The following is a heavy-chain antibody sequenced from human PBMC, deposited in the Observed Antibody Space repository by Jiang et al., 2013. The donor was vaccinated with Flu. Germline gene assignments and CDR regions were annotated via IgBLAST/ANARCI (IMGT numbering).Heavy chain of an antibody. CDR3: ALYYYDSSSNWFDP. J-gene: IGHJ5*02. V-gene: IGHV1-69*04. D-gene: IGHD3-22*01. Sequence: SGAEVKKPGSSVKVSCKASGGTFSSYTISWVRQAPGQGLEWMGRIIPILGIANYAQKFQGRVTITADKSTSTAYMELSSLRSEDTAVYYCALYYYDSSSNWFDPWGQGTLVTVSS. CDR1: GGTFSSYT. CDR2: IIPILGIA.